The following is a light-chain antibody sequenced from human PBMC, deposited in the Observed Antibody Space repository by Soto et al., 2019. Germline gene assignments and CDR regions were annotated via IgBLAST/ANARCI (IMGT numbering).Light chain of an antibody. V-gene: IGLV2-11*01. J-gene: IGLJ3*02. CDR2: DVA. CDR3: CSYAGSYRWV. CDR1: SSDVGNYNC. Sequence: QSVLTQPRSVSGSPGQSVTISCTGTSSDVGNYNCVAWYRQHPGNAPKLMIYDVAQRPSGVPDRFSGSKSGNTASLTISGLQAEDESDYYCCSYAGSYRWVFGGGTKLTVL.